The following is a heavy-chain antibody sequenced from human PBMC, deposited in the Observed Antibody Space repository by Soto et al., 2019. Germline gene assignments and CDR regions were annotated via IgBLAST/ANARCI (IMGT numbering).Heavy chain of an antibody. Sequence: EVQLVESGGALVQPGGSLKLSCAASGFTLSGSTMHWVRQASGKGLEWVGRIRNKANSYATAYGASVKGRFTISRDDSKNTAYLQMNCLKTEDTAVYYCSSGNSEGGYWGQGTLVTVSS. V-gene: IGHV3-73*01. CDR2: IRNKANSYAT. CDR1: GFTLSGST. J-gene: IGHJ4*02. D-gene: IGHD2-15*01. CDR3: SSGNSEGGY.